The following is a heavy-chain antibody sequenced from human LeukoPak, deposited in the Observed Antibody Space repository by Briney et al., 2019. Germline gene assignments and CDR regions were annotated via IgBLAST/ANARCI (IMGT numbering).Heavy chain of an antibody. J-gene: IGHJ4*02. CDR2: ISYDGSNK. D-gene: IGHD3-10*01. V-gene: IGHV3-30*04. Sequence: GGSLRLSCAASGFTFSSYAMHWVRQAPGKGLEWVAVISYDGSNKYYADSVKGRFTISRDNSKNTLYLQMNSLRAEDTAVYYCARDRITMVRGGTSPDYWGQGTLVTVSS. CDR3: ARDRITMVRGGTSPDY. CDR1: GFTFSSYA.